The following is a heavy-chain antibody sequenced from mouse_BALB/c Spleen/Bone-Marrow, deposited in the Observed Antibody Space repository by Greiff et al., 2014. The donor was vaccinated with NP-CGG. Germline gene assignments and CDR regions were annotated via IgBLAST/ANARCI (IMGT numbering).Heavy chain of an antibody. CDR1: GFSLTSYG. J-gene: IGHJ4*01. CDR2: IWAGGST. V-gene: IGHV2-9*02. Sequence: VMLVESGPGLVAPSQSLSITCTVSGFSLTSYGVHWVRQPPGKGLEWLGVIWAGGSTNYNSALMSRLSISKDNSKSQIFLKMNSLQTDDTAMYNCARDREYGYYYAMDYWGQGTSVTVSS. CDR3: ARDREYGYYYAMDY. D-gene: IGHD2-2*01.